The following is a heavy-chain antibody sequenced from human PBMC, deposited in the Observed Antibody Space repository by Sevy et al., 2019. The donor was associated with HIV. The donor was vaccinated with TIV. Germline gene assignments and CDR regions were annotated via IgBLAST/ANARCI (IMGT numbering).Heavy chain of an antibody. CDR2: ISYSGST. V-gene: IGHV4-59*01. J-gene: IGHJ4*02. CDR1: GGSISSFY. D-gene: IGHD3-9*01. CDR3: ARALFDWYGDFDY. Sequence: SETLSLTCTVSGGSISSFYWNWIRQSPGKGLEWIGYISYSGSTNYNPSLKSRVTISVDTSKNQFSLKLSSVTAADTAVYYCARALFDWYGDFDYWGQGTLVTVSS.